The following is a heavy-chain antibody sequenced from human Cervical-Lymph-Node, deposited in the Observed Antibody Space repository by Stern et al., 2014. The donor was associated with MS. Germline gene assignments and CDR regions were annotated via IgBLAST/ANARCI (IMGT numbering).Heavy chain of an antibody. J-gene: IGHJ6*02. CDR3: ARGRSGIYYYYAMDV. CDR2: IIPIVSAS. V-gene: IGHV1-69*01. D-gene: IGHD1-14*01. Sequence: VQLEESGAEVKEPGSSVKVSCKASGGTFTNNAISWVRQAPGRGLEWMGGIIPIVSASNYPQKFQGRVTMTADAPTGTAYLELASLTSDDTAVYFCARGRSGIYYYYAMDVWGQGTTVIVSS. CDR1: GGTFTNNA.